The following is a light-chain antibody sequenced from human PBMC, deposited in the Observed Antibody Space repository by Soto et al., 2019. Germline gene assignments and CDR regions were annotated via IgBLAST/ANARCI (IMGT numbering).Light chain of an antibody. CDR2: DVS. CDR3: QQYNSYPWT. CDR1: QSTSSW. V-gene: IGKV1-5*01. Sequence: DIQMTQSPSTLSASVGDRVTITCRASQSTSSWLAWYQQKPGKAPKLLIYDVSSLESGVPSRFSGSGSGTEFTLTISSLQPDDFATYYCQQYNSYPWTFGQGTKLDIK. J-gene: IGKJ1*01.